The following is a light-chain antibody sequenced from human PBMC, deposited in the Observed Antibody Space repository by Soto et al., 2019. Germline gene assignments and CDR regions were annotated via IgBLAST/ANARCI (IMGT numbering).Light chain of an antibody. CDR3: QQYNSYSYT. CDR1: QSIGSW. Sequence: DIQMTQSPSTLSASVGDRVTNTCRASQSIGSWLAWYQQKPGKAPNLLIYGASSLESGVPSRFSGSGSGTEFTLTISSLQPDDSATYHCQQYNSYSYTFGQGTKLEIK. J-gene: IGKJ2*01. CDR2: GAS. V-gene: IGKV1-5*01.